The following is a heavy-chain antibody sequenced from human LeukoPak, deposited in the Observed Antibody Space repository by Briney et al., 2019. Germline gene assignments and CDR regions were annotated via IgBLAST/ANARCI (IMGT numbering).Heavy chain of an antibody. CDR1: GYTFTSYW. CDR3: ARHRDYVPDI. V-gene: IGHV5-51*01. D-gene: IGHD3-16*01. CDR2: IYPGDSDT. Sequence: GESLQISCQGSGYTFTSYWIGWVRQMPGKGLEWMGIIYPGDSDTRYSPSFQGQVTISADKSISAAYLQWSSLKASDTAVYFCARHRDYVPDIWGQGTMVTVSS. J-gene: IGHJ3*02.